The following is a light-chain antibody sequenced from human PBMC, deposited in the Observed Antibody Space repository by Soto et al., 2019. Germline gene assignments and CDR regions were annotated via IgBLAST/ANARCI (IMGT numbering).Light chain of an antibody. CDR3: QQYETFSGT. J-gene: IGKJ1*01. CDR1: QDISNY. Sequence: DSQMTQSPSSLSASVGDRVTITCQASQDISNYLNWYQQKPGKAPKLLIYDASSLESGVPSRFSGSGSGTEFTLTIASLQPDDFATYYCQQYETFSGTFGPGTKVDIK. V-gene: IGKV1-33*01. CDR2: DAS.